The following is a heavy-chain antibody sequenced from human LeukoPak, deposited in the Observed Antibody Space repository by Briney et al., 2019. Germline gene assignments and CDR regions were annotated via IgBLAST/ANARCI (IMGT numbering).Heavy chain of an antibody. CDR1: GGTFSSYA. CDR3: ASTGYYYDSSGYYNY. D-gene: IGHD3-22*01. V-gene: IGHV1-69*13. J-gene: IGHJ4*02. CDR2: IIPIFGTA. Sequence: SVKVSCKSSGGTFSSYAISWVRQAPGQGLEWMGGIIPIFGTANYAQKFQGRVTITADESTSTAYMELSSLRSEDTAVYYCASTGYYYDSSGYYNYWGQGTLVTVSS.